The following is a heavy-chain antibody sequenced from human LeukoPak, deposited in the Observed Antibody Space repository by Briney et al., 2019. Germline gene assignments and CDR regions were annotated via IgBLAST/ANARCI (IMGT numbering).Heavy chain of an antibody. CDR2: ISGSGGST. D-gene: IGHD3-3*01. V-gene: IGHV3-23*01. J-gene: IGHJ4*02. Sequence: GGSLRLSCAASGFTFSSYAMSWVRQAPGKGLEWVSAISGSGGSTYYADSVKGRFTISRDNSKNTLYLQMNSLRAEDTAVYYCAKLTYYDFWSSPHYFDYWGQGTLVTVSS. CDR3: AKLTYYDFWSSPHYFDY. CDR1: GFTFSSYA.